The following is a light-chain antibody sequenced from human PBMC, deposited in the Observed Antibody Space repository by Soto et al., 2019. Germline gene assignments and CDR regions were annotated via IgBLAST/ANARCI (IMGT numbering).Light chain of an antibody. CDR3: TSYAGSDNVI. CDR1: SSDIGGHNY. V-gene: IGLV2-8*01. Sequence: QSALTQPPSASESPGQSVIISCTGTSSDIGGHNYVSWYQQHPGKAPKLLIYEVIQRPSGVPDRFSGSKSGNTASLTVSGLQAEDEADYYCTSYAGSDNVIFGGGTKLTVL. J-gene: IGLJ2*01. CDR2: EVI.